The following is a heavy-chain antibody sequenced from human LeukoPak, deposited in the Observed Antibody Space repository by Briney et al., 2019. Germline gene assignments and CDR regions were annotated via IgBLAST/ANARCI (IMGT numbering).Heavy chain of an antibody. CDR2: IKQDGSER. D-gene: IGHD3-10*01. V-gene: IGHV3-7*01. CDR1: GFTFSSYW. Sequence: GGSLRLSCAASGFTFSSYWMSWVRQAPGKGLEWVANIKQDGSERYYVDSVKGRFTISRDNAKNSLYLQMNSLRAEDTAVHYCARVFPRGCFGYWGQGTLVTVSS. CDR3: ARVFPRGCFGY. J-gene: IGHJ4*02.